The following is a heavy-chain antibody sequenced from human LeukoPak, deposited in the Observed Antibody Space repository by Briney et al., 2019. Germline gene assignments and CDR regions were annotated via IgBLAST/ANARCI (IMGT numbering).Heavy chain of an antibody. J-gene: IGHJ4*02. CDR3: ASWATDNWNYGY. D-gene: IGHD1-7*01. CDR2: ISSSSSYI. CDR1: GFTFSSYS. Sequence: RTGGSLRLSCAASGFTFSSYSMNWVRQAPGKGLEWVSSISSSSSYIYYADSVKGRFTISRDNAKNSLYLQMNSLRAEDTAVYYCASWATDNWNYGYWGQGTLVTVSS. V-gene: IGHV3-21*01.